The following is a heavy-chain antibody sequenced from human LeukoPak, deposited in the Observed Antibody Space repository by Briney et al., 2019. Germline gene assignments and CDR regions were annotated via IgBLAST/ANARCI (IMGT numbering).Heavy chain of an antibody. CDR3: ARGSGEELRGVRRSIAPRNSWFDP. D-gene: IGHD3-10*01. CDR1: GGSISSYY. Sequence: PSETLSLTCTVSGGSISSYYWSWVRQPPGKGLEWIGYIYYSGNTNYNPSLKSRVTISVDTSKNQFSLKPNSVTAADTAVYYCARGSGEELRGVRRSIAPRNSWFDPWGQGTLVTVSS. J-gene: IGHJ5*02. CDR2: IYYSGNT. V-gene: IGHV4-59*01.